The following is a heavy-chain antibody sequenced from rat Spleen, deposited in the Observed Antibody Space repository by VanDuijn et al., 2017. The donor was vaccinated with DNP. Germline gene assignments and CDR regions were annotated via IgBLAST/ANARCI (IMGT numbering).Heavy chain of an antibody. Sequence: EVQLVESGGGLVQPGRSLKLSCAASGFTFSDYDMAWVRQGPTKGLEWVASISSSGKSTYYRDSVKGRFTFSRDNAKSTLYLQMDSLRSEDTATYYCATHAHWFAYWGQGTLVTVSS. V-gene: IGHV5-25*01. CDR3: ATHAHWFAY. J-gene: IGHJ3*01. CDR2: ISSSGKST. CDR1: GFTFSDYD.